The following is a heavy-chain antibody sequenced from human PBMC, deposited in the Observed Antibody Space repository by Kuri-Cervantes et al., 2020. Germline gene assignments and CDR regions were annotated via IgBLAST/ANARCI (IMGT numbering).Heavy chain of an antibody. CDR3: ARDRYCSSTSCYHSMTTVTHFDY. D-gene: IGHD2-2*01. J-gene: IGHJ4*02. CDR1: GYSFPKYY. V-gene: IGHV1-46*01. CDR2: INPSVGRT. Sequence: ASVKVSCKASGYSFPKYYLHWVRQAPGQGLEWMGTINPSVGRTSYPQKFQGRVTMTTDTSTNTVYVDLNSLTSDDTAVYYCARDRYCSSTSCYHSMTTVTHFDYWGQGTLVTVSS.